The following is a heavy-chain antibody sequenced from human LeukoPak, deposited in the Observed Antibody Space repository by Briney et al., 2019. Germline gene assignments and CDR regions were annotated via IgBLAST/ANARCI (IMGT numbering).Heavy chain of an antibody. Sequence: GASVKVPCKVSGYTFTSYGISWVRQAPGQGLEWMGWISAYNGNTNYAQKLQGRVTMTTDTSTSTAYMELRGLRSDDTAVYYCARVRNVAAAAYFDYWGQGTLVTVSS. V-gene: IGHV1-18*01. CDR3: ARVRNVAAAAYFDY. CDR1: GYTFTSYG. J-gene: IGHJ4*02. D-gene: IGHD6-13*01. CDR2: ISAYNGNT.